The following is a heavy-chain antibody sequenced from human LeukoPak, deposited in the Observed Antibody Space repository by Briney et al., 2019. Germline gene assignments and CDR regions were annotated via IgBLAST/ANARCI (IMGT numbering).Heavy chain of an antibody. J-gene: IGHJ4*02. D-gene: IGHD6-19*01. V-gene: IGHV3-48*01. CDR3: ARTYSSGPWY. CDR1: GFTFSTYS. CDR2: ISGSSSTI. Sequence: GGFLRLSCAASGFTFSTYSMNWVRQAPGKGLEWVSYISGSSSTIYYADSVKGRFTISRDNAKNSLYLQMNSLRAEDTAVYYCARTYSSGPWYWGQGTLVTVSS.